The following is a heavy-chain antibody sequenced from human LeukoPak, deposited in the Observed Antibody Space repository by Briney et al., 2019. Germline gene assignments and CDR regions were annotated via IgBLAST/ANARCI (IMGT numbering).Heavy chain of an antibody. Sequence: GGSLRLSCAASGFTFSSYAMSWVRQAPGKGLEWVGRIKSKTDGGTTDYAAPVKGRFTISRDDSKNTLYLQMNSLKTEDTAVYYCMAVSPHYYYYYMDVWGKGTTVTVSS. J-gene: IGHJ6*03. CDR2: IKSKTDGGTT. CDR3: MAVSPHYYYYYMDV. D-gene: IGHD6-19*01. V-gene: IGHV3-15*01. CDR1: GFTFSSYA.